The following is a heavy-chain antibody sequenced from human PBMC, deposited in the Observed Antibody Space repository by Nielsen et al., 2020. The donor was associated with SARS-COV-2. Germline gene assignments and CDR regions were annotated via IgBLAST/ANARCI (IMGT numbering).Heavy chain of an antibody. CDR2: ISSSSSTI. CDR3: ARDQGLGYGIYYYYYGMDV. V-gene: IGHV3-48*01. J-gene: IGHJ6*02. Sequence: GESLKISCAASGFTFSSYSMNWVRQAPGKGLEWVSYISSSSSTIYYADSVKGRFTISRDNAKNSLYLQMNSLRAEDTAVYYCARDQGLGYGIYYYYYGMDVWGQGTTVTVSS. D-gene: IGHD3-16*01. CDR1: GFTFSSYS.